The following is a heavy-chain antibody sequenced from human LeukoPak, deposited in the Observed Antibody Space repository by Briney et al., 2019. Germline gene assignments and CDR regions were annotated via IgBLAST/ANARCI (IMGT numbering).Heavy chain of an antibody. CDR1: GYTFTGYY. J-gene: IGHJ4*02. D-gene: IGHD2-2*02. CDR2: INPNSGGT. CDR3: ARVGYCSSTSCYTVDY. V-gene: IGHV1-2*06. Sequence: ASVKVSCKASGYTFTGYYMHWVRQAPGQGLEWMGRINPNSGGTNYAQKFQGRVTMTTDTSTSTAYMELRSLRSDDTAVYYCARVGYCSSTSCYTVDYWGQGTLVTVSS.